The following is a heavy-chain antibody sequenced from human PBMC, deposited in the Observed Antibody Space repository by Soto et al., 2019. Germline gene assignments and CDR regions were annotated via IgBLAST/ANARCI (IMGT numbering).Heavy chain of an antibody. J-gene: IGHJ6*02. V-gene: IGHV3-48*02. CDR3: ARAVTWGLDV. D-gene: IGHD3-10*01. CDR2: ISRSSTGI. Sequence: EVQLVESGGGLVQPGGSLRLSCAASGFTFSLYSMSWVRQAPGKGLEWVSYISRSSTGIYYAASVKGRFTSSRDDATNSMHLQMNSLRDGDTAVYYWARAVTWGLDVWGQGTTVSISS. CDR1: GFTFSLYS.